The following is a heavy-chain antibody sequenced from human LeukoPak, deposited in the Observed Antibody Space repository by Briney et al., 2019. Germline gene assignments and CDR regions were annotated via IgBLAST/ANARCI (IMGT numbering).Heavy chain of an antibody. CDR3: ARLSYYYDSGGYLDY. Sequence: KASETLSLTCTVSGGSISSSIYYWGWVRQPPGKGLEWIGTIYYSGSTYYNPSLRSRVTISVDTSKNQFSLKLSSVTAADTAVYYCARLSYYYDSGGYLDYWGQGTLVTVSS. J-gene: IGHJ4*02. CDR1: GGSISSSIYY. CDR2: IYYSGST. V-gene: IGHV4-39*01. D-gene: IGHD3-22*01.